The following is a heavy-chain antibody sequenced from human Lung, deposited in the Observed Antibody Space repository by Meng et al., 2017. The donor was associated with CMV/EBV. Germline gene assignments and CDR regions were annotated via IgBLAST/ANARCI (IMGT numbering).Heavy chain of an antibody. CDR3: ARSSSR. CDR2: INPDGSAK. D-gene: IGHD6-6*01. V-gene: IGHV3-7*01. CDR1: GFTFSSDW. Sequence: GGSLRLSCAASGFTFSSDWMTWVRQAPGKGLEWVANINPDGSAKYYVDCVKGRFTITRDNAMNSLYLQMNSLRAEDTAVYYCARSSSRWGQGPLVPFSS. J-gene: IGHJ4*02.